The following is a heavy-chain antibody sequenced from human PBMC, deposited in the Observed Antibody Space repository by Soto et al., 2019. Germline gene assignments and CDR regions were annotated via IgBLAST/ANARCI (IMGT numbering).Heavy chain of an antibody. CDR1: GFTFSSHA. D-gene: IGHD2-15*01. CDR2: ISGGAEGA. J-gene: IGHJ4*02. CDR3: ARDLWWYLH. V-gene: IGHV3-23*01. Sequence: EVQLLESGGGLVQPGGALRLSCAASGFTFSSHAMSWVRQAPGKGLEWLSSISGGAEGAYYADSVKGRFTISRDNSKNTLYLQMNSLRADDTAVYYCARDLWWYLHWGQGTLVTLSS.